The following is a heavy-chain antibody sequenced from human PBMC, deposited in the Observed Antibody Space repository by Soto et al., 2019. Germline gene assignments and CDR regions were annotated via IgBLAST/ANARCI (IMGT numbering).Heavy chain of an antibody. Sequence: ASVKVSCKASGYTFTSYAMHWVRQAPGQRLEWLAWINAGNGNTKYSQKFQGRLTLTTDTSTTTAYMELRSLRSDDTAVYYCARDPYHVLMVNAPNLYGMDVWGQGTTVTVSS. D-gene: IGHD2-8*01. CDR1: GYTFTSYA. CDR3: ARDPYHVLMVNAPNLYGMDV. CDR2: INAGNGNT. V-gene: IGHV1-3*01. J-gene: IGHJ6*02.